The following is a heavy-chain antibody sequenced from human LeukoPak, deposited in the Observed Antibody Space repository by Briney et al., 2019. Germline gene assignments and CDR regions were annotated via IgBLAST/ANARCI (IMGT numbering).Heavy chain of an antibody. J-gene: IGHJ4*02. CDR2: IYHSGTT. CDR1: GNPTFMGNN. Sequence: SETRSLTGAAPGNPTFMGNNWGWIRQPPGKGLGGIGSIYHSGTTYYNPSLKSRVTISVDTSKNQFSLILSSVTAADTALYYCARHSSKVSGIDYWGQGTLVTVSS. CDR3: ARHSSKVSGIDY. D-gene: IGHD1-26*01. V-gene: IGHV4-38-2*01.